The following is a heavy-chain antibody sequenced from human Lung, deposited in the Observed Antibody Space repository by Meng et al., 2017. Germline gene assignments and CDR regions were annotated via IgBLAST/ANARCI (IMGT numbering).Heavy chain of an antibody. CDR3: ARVLIAAAGTVDY. J-gene: IGHJ4*02. CDR2: IYHSGST. Sequence: TLSLTCTVSGYSISSGYYWGWIRQPPGKGLEWIGSIYHSGSTYYNPSLKSRVTISVDTSKNQFSLKLSSVTAADTAVYYCARVLIAAAGTVDYWGQGTQVTVAS. CDR1: GYSISSGYY. V-gene: IGHV4-38-2*02. D-gene: IGHD6-13*01.